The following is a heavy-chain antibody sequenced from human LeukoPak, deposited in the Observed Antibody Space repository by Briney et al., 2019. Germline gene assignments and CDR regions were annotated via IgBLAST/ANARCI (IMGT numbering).Heavy chain of an antibody. J-gene: IGHJ4*02. CDR1: GFTFSSYS. Sequence: GGSLRLSCAASGFTFSSYSMNWVRQAPGKGLEWVSAISGSGGSTYYADSVKGRFTISRDNSKNTLYLQMNSLRAEDTAVYYCAKDADIAAAGSGFDYWGQGTLVTVSS. D-gene: IGHD6-13*01. CDR2: ISGSGGST. V-gene: IGHV3-23*01. CDR3: AKDADIAAAGSGFDY.